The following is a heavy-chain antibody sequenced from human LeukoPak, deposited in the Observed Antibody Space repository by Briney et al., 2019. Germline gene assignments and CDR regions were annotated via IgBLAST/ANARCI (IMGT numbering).Heavy chain of an antibody. Sequence: PGGSLRLSCAASGFTFSSYWMSWVRQAPGKGLEWVANIRQDGSVQNYVDSVKGRFTISRDNPKNPVYLQMNSLRAEDTAVYYCARGWNYGFRAFDIWSQRTMVTVSS. CDR3: ARGWNYGFRAFDI. D-gene: IGHD1-7*01. J-gene: IGHJ3*02. CDR1: GFTFSSYW. CDR2: IRQDGSVQ. V-gene: IGHV3-7*01.